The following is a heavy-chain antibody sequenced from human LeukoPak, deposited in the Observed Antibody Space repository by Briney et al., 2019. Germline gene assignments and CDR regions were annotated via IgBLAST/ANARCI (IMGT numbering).Heavy chain of an antibody. CDR1: GFTFSSYE. D-gene: IGHD5-18*01. V-gene: IGHV3-48*03. J-gene: IGHJ6*02. Sequence: GGSLRLSCAATGFTFSSYEMNWVRQAPGKGLEWVSYISSSGSTIYYADSVKGRFTISRDNAKNSLYLQMNSLRAEDTAVYYCARDWYSYGQTYGMDVWGQGTTVTVSS. CDR3: ARDWYSYGQTYGMDV. CDR2: ISSSGSTI.